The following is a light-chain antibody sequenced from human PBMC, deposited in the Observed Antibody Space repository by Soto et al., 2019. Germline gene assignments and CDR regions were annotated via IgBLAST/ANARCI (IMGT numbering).Light chain of an antibody. Sequence: EIVLTQSPVTLSLSPGERATLSCRASQSITSFLAWYQQKPGQAPRLLIYDVSNRATGIPARFSGSGSGTDFTLTISSLGPEDFADYYCQQRSNWPLTFGGGTKVEI. CDR3: QQRSNWPLT. V-gene: IGKV3-11*01. CDR1: QSITSF. CDR2: DVS. J-gene: IGKJ4*01.